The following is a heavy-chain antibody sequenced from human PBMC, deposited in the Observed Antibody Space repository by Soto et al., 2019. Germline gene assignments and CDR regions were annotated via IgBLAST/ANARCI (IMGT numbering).Heavy chain of an antibody. CDR2: ISGSGGST. Sequence: HPGGSLRLSCAASGFTFSSYAMSWVRQAPGKGLEWVSAISGSGGSTYYADSVKGRFTISRDNSKNTLYLQMNSLRAEDTAVYYSAKLGRNYDILTGHHHDAFDIWGQGTMVTVSS. CDR3: AKLGRNYDILTGHHHDAFDI. D-gene: IGHD3-9*01. CDR1: GFTFSSYA. J-gene: IGHJ3*02. V-gene: IGHV3-23*01.